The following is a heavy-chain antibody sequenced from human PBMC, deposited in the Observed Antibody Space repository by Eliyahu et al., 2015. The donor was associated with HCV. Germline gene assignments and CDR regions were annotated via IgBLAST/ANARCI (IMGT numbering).Heavy chain of an antibody. V-gene: IGHV1-69*13. D-gene: IGHD6-19*01. Sequence: EVKKPGSSVNVSCKASGGTFSTSAFNWVRQAPGQGLEWMGGITPLFGKAKYAQKFQGRVTITADESTRTAYMGLSSLRFGDTAVYYCARPSADNSGVSKPFDYWGQGTLVTVSS. CDR3: ARPSADNSGVSKPFDY. CDR1: GGTFSTSA. J-gene: IGHJ4*02. CDR2: ITPLFGKA.